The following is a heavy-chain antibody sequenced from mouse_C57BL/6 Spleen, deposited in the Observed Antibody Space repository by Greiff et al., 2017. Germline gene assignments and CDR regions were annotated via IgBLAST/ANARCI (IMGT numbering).Heavy chain of an antibody. Sequence: VQLQESGAELVKPGASVKLSCKASGYTFTSYWMHWVKQRPGQGLEWIGMIHPNSGSTNYNEKFKSKATLTVDKSSSTAYMQLSSLTSEDAAVYYCARTSTYYGSPYFDYWGQGTTLTGSS. J-gene: IGHJ2*01. CDR2: IHPNSGST. CDR3: ARTSTYYGSPYFDY. V-gene: IGHV1-64*01. D-gene: IGHD1-1*01. CDR1: GYTFTSYW.